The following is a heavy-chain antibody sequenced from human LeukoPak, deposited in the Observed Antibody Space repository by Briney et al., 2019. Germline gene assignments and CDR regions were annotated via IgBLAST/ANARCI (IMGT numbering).Heavy chain of an antibody. CDR1: GFTFSSYW. D-gene: IGHD3-3*01. J-gene: IGHJ6*02. CDR2: INSDGSST. CDR3: ARDGREGILESYGMDV. V-gene: IGHV3-74*01. Sequence: GGSLRLSCAASGFTFSSYWMHWVRQAPGKGLVWVSRINSDGSSTSYVDSVKGRFTISRDNAKNTLYLQMNSLRAEDTAVYYCARDGREGILESYGMDVWGQGTTVTVSS.